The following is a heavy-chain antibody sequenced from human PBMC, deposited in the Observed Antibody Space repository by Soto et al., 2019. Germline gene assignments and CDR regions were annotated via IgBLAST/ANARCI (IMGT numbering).Heavy chain of an antibody. V-gene: IGHV4-34*01. Sequence: PSETLSLTCAVYGGSFSGYYWSWIRQPPGKGLEWIGEINHSGSTNYNPSLKSRVTISVDTSKNQFSLKLGSVTAADTAVYYCARDPDYGSRGYAFGYWGQGTLVTVSS. D-gene: IGHD3-22*01. CDR1: GGSFSGYY. J-gene: IGHJ4*02. CDR3: ARDPDYGSRGYAFGY. CDR2: INHSGST.